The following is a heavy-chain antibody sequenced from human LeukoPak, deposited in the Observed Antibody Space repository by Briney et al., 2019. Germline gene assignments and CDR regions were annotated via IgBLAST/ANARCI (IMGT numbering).Heavy chain of an antibody. V-gene: IGHV4-61*01. Sequence: SETLSLTCTVSGGSISTANYYWGWVRQPPGKGLEWIGYIYYSGSTNYNPSLKSRVTISVDTSKNQFSLKLTSVTAADTAVYYCARGRTTATPWGQGTLVTVSS. J-gene: IGHJ5*02. CDR3: ARGRTTATP. CDR2: IYYSGST. CDR1: GGSISTANYY. D-gene: IGHD4-11*01.